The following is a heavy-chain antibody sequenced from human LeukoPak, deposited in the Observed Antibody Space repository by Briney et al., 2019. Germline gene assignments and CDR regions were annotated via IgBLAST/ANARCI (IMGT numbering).Heavy chain of an antibody. Sequence: GGSLRLSCAASGFTFSSYGMHWVRQAPGKGLEWVAFIRYDGSNKYYADSVKGRFTISKDNSKNTLYLQMNSLRAEDTAVYYCARDLVVRGVLNWFDPWGQGTLVTVSS. V-gene: IGHV3-30*02. CDR2: IRYDGSNK. CDR3: ARDLVVRGVLNWFDP. D-gene: IGHD3-10*01. CDR1: GFTFSSYG. J-gene: IGHJ5*02.